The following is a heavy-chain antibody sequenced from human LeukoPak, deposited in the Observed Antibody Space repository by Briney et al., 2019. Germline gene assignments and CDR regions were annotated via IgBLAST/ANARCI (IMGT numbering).Heavy chain of an antibody. D-gene: IGHD5-18*01. CDR1: GFTFSSYV. Sequence: PGGSLRLSCAASGFTFSSYVMHWVRQAPGKGLEWVAVIWYDGSNKYYADSVKGRFTISRDNSKNTLYLQVNSLRAEDTAVYYCARSVYSYGHTSPFDYWGQGTLVTVSS. CDR3: ARSVYSYGHTSPFDY. J-gene: IGHJ4*02. V-gene: IGHV3-33*01. CDR2: IWYDGSNK.